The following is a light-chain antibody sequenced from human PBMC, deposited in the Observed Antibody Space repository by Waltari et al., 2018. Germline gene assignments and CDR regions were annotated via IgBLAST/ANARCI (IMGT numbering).Light chain of an antibody. Sequence: AIQVTQAPSSLCASVGDRVTITCRASQDLDNWLAWYQQIPGKAPNLLIYGASVLDSGVPSRFSGSGSGTDFTLTISSLQPEDFATYYCQQLHSYPRAFGGGTKVESK. V-gene: IGKV1-13*02. CDR2: GAS. J-gene: IGKJ4*01. CDR3: QQLHSYPRA. CDR1: QDLDNW.